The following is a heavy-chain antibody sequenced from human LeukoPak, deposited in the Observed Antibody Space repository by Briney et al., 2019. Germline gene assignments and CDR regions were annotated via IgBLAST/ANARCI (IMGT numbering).Heavy chain of an antibody. J-gene: IGHJ4*02. Sequence: GGSLRLSCAASGFIFKNYAMNWVRQSPGKGLEWVSAITSSGGSTYYADSVKGRFTISRDNSKNTLSLQMNSLRAEDTTVYYCARASFGVIVGPDYWGQGTLVTVSS. CDR1: GFIFKNYA. CDR2: ITSSGGST. V-gene: IGHV3-23*01. D-gene: IGHD3-3*01. CDR3: ARASFGVIVGPDY.